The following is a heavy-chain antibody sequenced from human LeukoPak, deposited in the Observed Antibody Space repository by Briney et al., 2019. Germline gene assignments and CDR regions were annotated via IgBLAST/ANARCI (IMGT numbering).Heavy chain of an antibody. CDR2: ISGSGGST. V-gene: IGHV3-23*01. CDR3: AKDLNYAPIVLMVYAGLLFDY. Sequence: GGSLRLSCAASGFTFSSYAMSWVRQAPGKGLEWVSAISGSGGSTYYADSVKGRFTISRDNSKNTLYLQMNSLRAEDTAVYYCAKDLNYAPIVLMVYAGLLFDYWGQGTLVTVSS. J-gene: IGHJ4*02. CDR1: GFTFSSYA. D-gene: IGHD2-8*01.